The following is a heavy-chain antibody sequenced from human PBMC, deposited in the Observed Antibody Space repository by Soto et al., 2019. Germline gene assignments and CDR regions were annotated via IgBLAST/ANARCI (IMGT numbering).Heavy chain of an antibody. D-gene: IGHD6-19*01. CDR1: GGTFSSYA. CDR2: IIPIFGTA. V-gene: IGHV1-69*13. Sequence: VKVSCKASGGTFSSYAISWVRQAPGQGLEWMGGIIPIFGTANYAQKFQGRVTITADESTSAAYMELSSLRSEDTAVYYCARDSSGLYRNWSDPWGQGTLVTVSS. J-gene: IGHJ5*02. CDR3: ARDSSGLYRNWSDP.